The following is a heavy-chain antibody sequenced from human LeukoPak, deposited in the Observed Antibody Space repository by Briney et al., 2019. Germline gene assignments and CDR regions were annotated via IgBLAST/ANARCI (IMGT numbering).Heavy chain of an antibody. CDR3: TTKMVTFNNYYDSSGYYLT. Sequence: GGSLRLSCAASGFTFSNAWMSWVRQAPGKGLEWVGRIKSKTDGGTTDYAAPVKGRFTISRDDSKNTLYLQMNSLKTEDTAVYYCTTKMVTFNNYYDSSGYYLTWGQGTLVTVSS. J-gene: IGHJ5*02. V-gene: IGHV3-15*01. D-gene: IGHD3-22*01. CDR2: IKSKTDGGTT. CDR1: GFTFSNAW.